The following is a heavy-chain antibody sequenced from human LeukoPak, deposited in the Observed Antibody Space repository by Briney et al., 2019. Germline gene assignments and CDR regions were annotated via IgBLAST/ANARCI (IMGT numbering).Heavy chain of an antibody. CDR2: IRQDGSDK. V-gene: IGHV3-7*01. D-gene: IGHD6-13*01. J-gene: IGHJ4*02. Sequence: GGSLRLSCTASGFTFSSYWMSWVRQAPGKGLEWVASIRQDGSDKFYVASVKGRFTISRDNAKNSLYLQMNSLRAEDTAVYYCARGGAAAARKRGVDYWGQGTLVTVSS. CDR3: ARGGAAAARKRGVDY. CDR1: GFTFSSYW.